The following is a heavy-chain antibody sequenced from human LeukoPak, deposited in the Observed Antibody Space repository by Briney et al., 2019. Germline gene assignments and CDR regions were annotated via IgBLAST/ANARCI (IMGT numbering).Heavy chain of an antibody. CDR1: GGSISSYY. CDR3: ARRDFYAFDI. D-gene: IGHD2/OR15-2a*01. Sequence: PSETLSLTCTVSGGSISSYYWSWIRQPPGKGLEWIGYIYYSGSTNYNPSLKSRVTISVDTSKNQFSLKLSSVTAADTAVYYCARRDFYAFDIWGQGTMVTVSS. CDR2: IYYSGST. V-gene: IGHV4-59*01. J-gene: IGHJ3*02.